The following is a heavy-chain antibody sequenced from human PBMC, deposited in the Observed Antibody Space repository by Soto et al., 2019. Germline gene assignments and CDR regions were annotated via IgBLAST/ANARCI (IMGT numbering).Heavy chain of an antibody. D-gene: IGHD6-13*01. V-gene: IGHV4-31*03. CDR2: IYYSGST. J-gene: IGHJ6*02. CDR3: ARGPFISRSWSAAPYYYYGMDV. CDR1: GGSISSGGYY. Sequence: PSETLSLTCTVSGGSISSGGYYWSWIRQHPGKGLEWIGYIYYSGSTYYNPSLKSRVTISVDTSKNQFSLKLSSVTAADTAVYYCARGPFISRSWSAAPYYYYGMDVWGQGTTVTVSS.